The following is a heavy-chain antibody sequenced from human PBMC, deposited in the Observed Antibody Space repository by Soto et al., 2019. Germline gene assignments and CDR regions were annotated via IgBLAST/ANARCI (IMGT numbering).Heavy chain of an antibody. CDR3: ARESSGVTHFDF. CDR1: GGTPSTLG. Sequence: SVKVSCKASGGTPSTLGISCVLQSPGQGREWMGRIIPMFGTANYAQNFQGRVTITADKSTSTAYMELTSLRSEDTAVYYCARESSGVTHFDFWGQGTLVTVSS. CDR2: IIPMFGTA. D-gene: IGHD3-10*01. J-gene: IGHJ4*02. V-gene: IGHV1-69*06.